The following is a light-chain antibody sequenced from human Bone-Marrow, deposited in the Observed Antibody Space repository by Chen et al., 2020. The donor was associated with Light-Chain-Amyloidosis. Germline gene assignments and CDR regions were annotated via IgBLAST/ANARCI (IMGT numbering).Light chain of an antibody. V-gene: IGLV6-57*01. CDR3: ESYQGSSQGV. Sequence: NFLLTHPHSVAQSPRKSVMISFTLRRGSIATNYVQWYQLRPGSSTTTVIDEDDQRPSGVPDRFSGSIDRSSNSASLTISGLKAEDEADYYCESYQGSSQGVFGGGTKLTVL. J-gene: IGLJ3*02. CDR1: RGSIATNY. CDR2: EDD.